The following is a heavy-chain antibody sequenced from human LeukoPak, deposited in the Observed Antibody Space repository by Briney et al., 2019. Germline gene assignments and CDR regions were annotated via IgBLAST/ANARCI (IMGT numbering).Heavy chain of an antibody. V-gene: IGHV2-5*01. CDR2: IYWNDDK. CDR3: AHRYSSGLREPCFDY. D-gene: IGHD6-19*01. J-gene: IGHJ4*02. Sequence: KASGPTLVNPTQTLTLTCTFSGFSLSTRGVGVGWIRQPPGKALEWLSLIYWNDDKRYSPSLKSRLTITKDTSKNQVVLTMTNMDPVDTATYYCAHRYSSGLREPCFDYWGQGTLVTVSS. CDR1: GFSLSTRGVG.